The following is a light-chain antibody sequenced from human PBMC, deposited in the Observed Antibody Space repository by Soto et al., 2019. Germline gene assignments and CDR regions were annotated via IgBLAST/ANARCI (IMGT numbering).Light chain of an antibody. CDR1: SSDVGSYNL. CDR3: CSYAGSGLGV. J-gene: IGLJ2*01. Sequence: QSVLTQPASVAGSPGQSITISCTGASSDVGSYNLVSWYQQHPGKAPKLMIYGVSQRPSGVSNRFSGSKSGNTASLTISGLQAEDEADYYCCSYAGSGLGVFGGGTKVTVL. CDR2: GVS. V-gene: IGLV2-23*02.